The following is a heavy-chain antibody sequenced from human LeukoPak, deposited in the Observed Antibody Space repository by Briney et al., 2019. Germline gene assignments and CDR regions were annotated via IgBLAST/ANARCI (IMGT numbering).Heavy chain of an antibody. V-gene: IGHV3-21*01. J-gene: IGHJ4*02. D-gene: IGHD6-13*01. CDR3: ARDFGEGQAAAGKGGNY. Sequence: GGSLRLSCAASGFTFSSYSMNWVRQAPGKGLEWVSSISSSSSYIYYAGSVKGRFTISRDNAKNSLYLQMNSLRAEDTAVYYCARDFGEGQAAAGKGGNYWGQGTLVTVSS. CDR1: GFTFSSYS. CDR2: ISSSSSYI.